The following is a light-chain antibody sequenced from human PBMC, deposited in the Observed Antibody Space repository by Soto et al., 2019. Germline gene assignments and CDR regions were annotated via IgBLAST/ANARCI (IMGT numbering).Light chain of an antibody. CDR2: DVT. CDR1: SSDVGAYNY. J-gene: IGLJ3*02. V-gene: IGLV2-11*01. CDR3: CSYAGYSYAGIYNVL. Sequence: QSALTQPRSVSGSPGQSVTISCTGTSSDVGAYNYVSWYQQHPGKAPKLIIYDVTKRPSGVPDRFSGSKSGNTASLTISGLQAEDEADYYCCSYAGYSYAGIYNVLFGGGTKVTVL.